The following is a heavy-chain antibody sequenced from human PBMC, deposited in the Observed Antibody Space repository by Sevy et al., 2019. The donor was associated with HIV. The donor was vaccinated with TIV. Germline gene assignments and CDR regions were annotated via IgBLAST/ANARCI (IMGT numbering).Heavy chain of an antibody. V-gene: IGHV3-48*02. CDR2: ISRSGTTT. J-gene: IGHJ6*02. D-gene: IGHD3-3*01. Sequence: GGSLRLSCAASGLNFSKYSFNWVRQAPEKGLEWISHISRSGTTTYYAESVKGRFTVSRDNAKNSLYLQMSSLRDEDPAVYYSARDYDFWSGYTALSYYSLSYYYGMDVWGQGTTVTVSS. CDR3: ARDYDFWSGYTALSYYSLSYYYGMDV. CDR1: GLNFSKYS.